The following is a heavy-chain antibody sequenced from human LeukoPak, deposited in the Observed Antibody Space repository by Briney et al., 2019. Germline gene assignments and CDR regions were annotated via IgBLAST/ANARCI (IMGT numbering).Heavy chain of an antibody. J-gene: IGHJ4*02. CDR2: IHFGGST. CDR1: GDYINSHY. V-gene: IGHV4-59*11. CDR3: ARDRIGSAYRVDYFDY. Sequence: SETLSLTCSVSGDYINSHYWTWIRQSSGRGLEWLGYIHFGGSTNYNPSLKSRVTMSVDTSKNQFSLKLNSVTAADTAVYYCARDRIGSAYRVDYFDYWGQGTLVTVSS. D-gene: IGHD1-1*01.